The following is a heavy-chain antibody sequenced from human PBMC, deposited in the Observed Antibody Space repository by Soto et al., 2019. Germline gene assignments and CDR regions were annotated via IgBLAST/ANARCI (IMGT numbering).Heavy chain of an antibody. Sequence: QVPVVQSGAEVKKPGASVKVSCRSSGYTFITYGISWVRQAPGQNLEWLGWISPYNGDTKYAQKLQGRVTLTTDTSTSTGYPALTALTSDDTDVYYCPTARSYGSDRPFASWGQGTLFTVS. V-gene: IGHV1-18*04. J-gene: IGHJ1*01. CDR1: GYTFITYG. CDR3: PTARSYGSDRPFAS. D-gene: IGHD3-10*01. CDR2: ISPYNGDT.